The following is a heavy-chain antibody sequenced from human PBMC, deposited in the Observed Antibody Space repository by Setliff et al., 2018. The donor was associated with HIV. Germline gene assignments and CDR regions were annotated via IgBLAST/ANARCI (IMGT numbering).Heavy chain of an antibody. CDR3: ARHFSIFGVTIISNDAFDI. CDR1: GGSISSSSYY. D-gene: IGHD3-3*01. Sequence: PSETLSLTCTVSGGSISSSSYYWGWVRQPPGKGLEWIEVVYYSGTTYYNPSLTSRVTISVDTSKNQFSLKLTSVTAADTALYYCARHFSIFGVTIISNDAFDIWGRGTMVTVSS. CDR2: VYYSGTT. V-gene: IGHV4-39*01. J-gene: IGHJ3*02.